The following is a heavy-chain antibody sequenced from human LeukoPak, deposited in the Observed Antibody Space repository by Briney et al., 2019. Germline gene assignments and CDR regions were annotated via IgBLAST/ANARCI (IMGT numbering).Heavy chain of an antibody. CDR2: IYTSGST. CDR1: GGSISSGSYY. V-gene: IGHV4-61*02. CDR3: ARGRRRSWFDP. Sequence: SETLSLTCTVSGGSISSGSYYWSWIRQPAGKGLEWIGRIYTSGSTKYNPSLKSRVTISVDTSKNQFSLKLSSVTAADTAVYYCARGRRRSWFDPWGQGTLVTVSS. J-gene: IGHJ5*02.